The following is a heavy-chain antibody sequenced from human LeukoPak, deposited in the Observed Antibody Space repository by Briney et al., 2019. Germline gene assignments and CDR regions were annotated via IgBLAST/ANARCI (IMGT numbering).Heavy chain of an antibody. V-gene: IGHV4-4*07. CDR1: GDSMSIFH. Sequence: PSETLSLTCTVSGDSMSIFHWTWVRQPAGQGLEWIGRVYIGGSPNYNPSLKSRVTMSLDTSKNQFSLKLASVTAADTAIYYCARDNPARDYYYGMDVWGQGTTVTVSS. J-gene: IGHJ6*02. CDR2: VYIGGSP. CDR3: ARDNPARDYYYGMDV.